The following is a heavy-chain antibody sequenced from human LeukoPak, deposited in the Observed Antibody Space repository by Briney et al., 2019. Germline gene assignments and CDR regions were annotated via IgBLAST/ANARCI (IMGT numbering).Heavy chain of an antibody. Sequence: ASVKVSCKASGGTFSSYAISWVRQAPGQGLEWMGRIIPILGIANYAQKFQGRVTITADKSTSTAYMELSSLRSEDTAVYYCARGGFRRWGDYFDYWGQGTLVTVSS. CDR2: IIPILGIA. J-gene: IGHJ4*02. CDR3: ARGGFRRWGDYFDY. V-gene: IGHV1-69*04. D-gene: IGHD7-27*01. CDR1: GGTFSSYA.